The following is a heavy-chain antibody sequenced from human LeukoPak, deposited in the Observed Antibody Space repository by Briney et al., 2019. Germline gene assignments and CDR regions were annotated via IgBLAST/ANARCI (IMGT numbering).Heavy chain of an antibody. CDR3: ARQVRGGMIYFYYYMDV. Sequence: PGGSLRLSCAASGFTFSSYAMSWVRQAPGKGLEWVSAISGSGGSTYYADSVKGRFTISRDNSKNTLYLQMNSLRAEDTAVYYCARQVRGGMIYFYYYMDVWGKGTTVTISS. D-gene: IGHD3-16*01. CDR1: GFTFSSYA. CDR2: ISGSGGST. V-gene: IGHV3-23*01. J-gene: IGHJ6*03.